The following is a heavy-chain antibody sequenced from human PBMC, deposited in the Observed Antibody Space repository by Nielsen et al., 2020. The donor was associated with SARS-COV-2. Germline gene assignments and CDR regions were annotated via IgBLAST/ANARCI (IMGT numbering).Heavy chain of an antibody. D-gene: IGHD5-18*01. CDR1: GGSISSYY. J-gene: IGHJ5*02. CDR2: IYYSGST. Sequence: SETLSLTCTVSGGSISSYYWSWIRQPPGKGLEWIGSIYYSGSTYYNPSLKSRVTISVDTSKNQFSLKLSSVTAADTAVYYCARHVDTAMVTVWFDPWGQGTLVTVSS. CDR3: ARHVDTAMVTVWFDP. V-gene: IGHV4-59*05.